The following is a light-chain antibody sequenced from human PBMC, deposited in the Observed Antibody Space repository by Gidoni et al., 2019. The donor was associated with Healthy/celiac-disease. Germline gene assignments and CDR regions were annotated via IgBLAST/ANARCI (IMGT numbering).Light chain of an antibody. CDR3: QVWDSSSDHHVV. Sequence: SHVLTQPPSVSVAPGKTARITCGGNNIGSKSVHWYQQKPGQAPVLVIYYDSDRPSGIPERFPGSTSGNTATLTISRVEAGDEADYYCQVWDSSSDHHVVFGGGTKLTVL. V-gene: IGLV3-21*04. J-gene: IGLJ2*01. CDR2: YDS. CDR1: NIGSKS.